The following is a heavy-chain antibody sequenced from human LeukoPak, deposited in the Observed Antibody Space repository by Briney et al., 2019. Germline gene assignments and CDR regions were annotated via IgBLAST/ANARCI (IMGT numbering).Heavy chain of an antibody. D-gene: IGHD3-16*01. Sequence: PGGSLRLSCAASGFTFSSYSMLWVRQAPGKGLEWVSYISSSSSTIYYADSVKGRFTISRDNAKNSLYLQMNTLRAEDTALYYCAKDYAVGSIDYWGRGTLVTVSS. V-gene: IGHV3-48*01. CDR2: ISSSSSTI. CDR1: GFTFSSYS. J-gene: IGHJ4*02. CDR3: AKDYAVGSIDY.